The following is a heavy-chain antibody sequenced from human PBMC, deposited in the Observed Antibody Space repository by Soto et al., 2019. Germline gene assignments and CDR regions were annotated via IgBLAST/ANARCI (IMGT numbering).Heavy chain of an antibody. CDR3: ARGGQAEYDILAGYYDVPARYGMDV. D-gene: IGHD3-9*01. V-gene: IGHV1-2*04. CDR2: INPNSGGT. Sequence: GASVKVSCKASGYTFTGYYMHWVRQAPGQRLEWMGWINPNSGGTNYAQKFQGWVTMTRDTSISTAYMELSRLRSDDTAVYYCARGGQAEYDILAGYYDVPARYGMDVWGQGTTVPVSS. CDR1: GYTFTGYY. J-gene: IGHJ6*02.